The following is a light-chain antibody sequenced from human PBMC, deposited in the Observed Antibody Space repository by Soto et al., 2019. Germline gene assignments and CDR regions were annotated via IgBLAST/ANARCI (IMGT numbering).Light chain of an antibody. CDR2: GAS. V-gene: IGKV3-20*01. J-gene: IGKJ1*01. Sequence: PGEKATLSCRASQSVSSSYLAWYQQKPGQAPRLLIYGASSRATGIPDRFSGSGSGTDFSLTVSRLEPEDFAVYYCQQFGSSSWTFGQGTKVDIK. CDR3: QQFGSSSWT. CDR1: QSVSSSY.